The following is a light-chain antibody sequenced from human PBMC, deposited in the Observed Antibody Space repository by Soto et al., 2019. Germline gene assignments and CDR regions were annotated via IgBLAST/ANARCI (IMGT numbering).Light chain of an antibody. Sequence: QSALTQPASVSGSPGQSITISCTGTSSDVGGYNYVSWYQQHPGKAPKLMIYEVTNRPSGVSNRFSGSKSGYTASLTISGLQAEDEADYYCCSYTDIALDVVFGGGTQLTVL. CDR1: SSDVGGYNY. CDR3: CSYTDIALDVV. J-gene: IGLJ2*01. V-gene: IGLV2-14*01. CDR2: EVT.